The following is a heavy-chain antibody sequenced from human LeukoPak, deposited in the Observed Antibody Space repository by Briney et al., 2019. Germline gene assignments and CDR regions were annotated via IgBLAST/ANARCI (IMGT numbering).Heavy chain of an antibody. V-gene: IGHV3-23*01. D-gene: IGHD2-21*01. CDR2: IHGGGDVT. J-gene: IGHJ4*02. Sequence: GGSLRLSCAASGFTFTNFAMNWVRQAPEKGLEWVSTIHGGGDVTYYADSVKGRFTISRDNSRNTLFLQMNSLRAEDTAVYYCAKVAEAYCGGDCKDDYWGQGTLVTVSS. CDR1: GFTFTNFA. CDR3: AKVAEAYCGGDCKDDY.